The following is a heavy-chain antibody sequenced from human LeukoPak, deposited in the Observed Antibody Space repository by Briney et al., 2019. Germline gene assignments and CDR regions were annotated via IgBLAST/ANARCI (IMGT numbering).Heavy chain of an antibody. CDR1: GGSISSGSFY. J-gene: IGHJ5*02. CDR2: IYTTGRT. V-gene: IGHV4-61*02. D-gene: IGHD2-2*01. CDR3: ARGAVVVPNWFDP. Sequence: PSETLSLTRTVSGGSISSGSFYWSWIRQPAGKGLEWIGRIYTTGRTNYNPSLKSRVTISVDTSKNQFSLKLSSVTAADTAVYYCARGAVVVPNWFDPWGQGTLVTVSS.